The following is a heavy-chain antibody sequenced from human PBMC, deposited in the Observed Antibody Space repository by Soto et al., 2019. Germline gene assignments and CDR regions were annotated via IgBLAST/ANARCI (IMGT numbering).Heavy chain of an antibody. CDR3: AGTEWGYFDY. V-gene: IGHV4-31*03. CDR1: GGSISSGGYY. D-gene: IGHD3-3*01. J-gene: IGHJ4*02. CDR2: IYYSGST. Sequence: QVQLQESGPGLVKPSQTLSLTCTVSGGSISSGGYYWSWIRQHPGKGLEWIGYIYYSGSTYYNQYLESRVTISVDTSKNQFTLKLSSVTAADTAGYYCAGTEWGYFDYWGQGTLVTVSS.